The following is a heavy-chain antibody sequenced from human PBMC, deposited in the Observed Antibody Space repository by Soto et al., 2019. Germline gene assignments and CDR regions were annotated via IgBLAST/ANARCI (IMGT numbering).Heavy chain of an antibody. J-gene: IGHJ4*02. V-gene: IGHV1-69*13. Sequence: GASVKVSCKASGGTFSSYAISWVRQTPGQGLEWMGGIIPIFGTANYAQKFQGRVTITADESTSTAYMELSSLRSEDTAVYYCARGAFGYSTTQGGFDFWGQGTLVTVSS. CDR2: IIPIFGTA. CDR3: ARGAFGYSTTQGGFDF. D-gene: IGHD6-13*01. CDR1: GGTFSSYA.